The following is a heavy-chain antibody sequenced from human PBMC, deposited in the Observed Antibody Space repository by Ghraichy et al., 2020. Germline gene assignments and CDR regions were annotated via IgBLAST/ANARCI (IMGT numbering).Heavy chain of an antibody. V-gene: IGHV3-43*02. D-gene: IGHD2-21*01. CDR1: GFPFGEYT. CDR2: ISGDGRDI. Sequence: GESLNISCAASGFPFGEYTMFWVRQAPGKGLEWVSLISGDGRDIYYADSVKGRFTISRDSSKNSVSLQMNSLRTEDTAFYYCTKEERKELWSRNYYYGMDVWGQGTSVTVS. J-gene: IGHJ6*02. CDR3: TKEERKELWSRNYYYGMDV.